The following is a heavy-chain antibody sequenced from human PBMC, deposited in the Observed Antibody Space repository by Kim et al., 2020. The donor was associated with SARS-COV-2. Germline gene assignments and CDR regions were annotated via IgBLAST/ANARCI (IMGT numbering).Heavy chain of an antibody. Sequence: GGSLRLSCAASGFTFSSYGMHWVRQAPGKGLEWVAVISYDGSNKYYADSVKGRFSISRDNSKNTLYLQMNSLRAEDTAVYYCAKAVLYRAAAGTLDYWG. CDR2: ISYDGSNK. V-gene: IGHV3-30*18. CDR1: GFTFSSYG. CDR3: AKAVLYRAAAGTLDY. D-gene: IGHD6-13*01. J-gene: IGHJ4*01.